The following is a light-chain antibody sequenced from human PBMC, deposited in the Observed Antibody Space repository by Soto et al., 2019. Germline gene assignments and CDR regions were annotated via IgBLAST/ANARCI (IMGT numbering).Light chain of an antibody. J-gene: IGKJ1*01. Sequence: DTQMTQSQSSLSASVGDRVTITCRASQSISSYLNWYQQKPGKAPKLLIYAASSLQSGVPSRFSGSGSGTDFTLTISSLQPEDFATYYCQQSYSTPWTFGRGTKVEIK. CDR2: AAS. V-gene: IGKV1-39*01. CDR1: QSISSY. CDR3: QQSYSTPWT.